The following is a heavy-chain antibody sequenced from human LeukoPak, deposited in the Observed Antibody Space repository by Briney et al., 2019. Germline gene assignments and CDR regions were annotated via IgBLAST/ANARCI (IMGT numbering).Heavy chain of an antibody. J-gene: IGHJ2*01. V-gene: IGHV3-30-3*01. CDR3: ARDGYNEEDWYFDL. D-gene: IGHD5-24*01. Sequence: GRSLRLSCAASGFTFSSYDMHWVRQAPGKGLEWVAVISYDGNNKYYADSVKGRFTISTDNSKKTLYLQMNSLRVEDTAVYYCARDGYNEEDWYFDLWGRGILVTVSS. CDR2: ISYDGNNK. CDR1: GFTFSSYD.